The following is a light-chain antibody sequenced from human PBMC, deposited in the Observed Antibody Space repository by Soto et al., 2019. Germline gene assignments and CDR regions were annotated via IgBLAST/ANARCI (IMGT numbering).Light chain of an antibody. Sequence: QSVLTQSPSASGTPGQRVTISCSGSASTIGRNYVYWYQQLPGTAPKLLIYRNSQRPSGVTDRFSVSKSGTSASLAIFGLRSEDEADYYCAAWEDNLSGFYVFGDGTKVIVL. CDR2: RNS. V-gene: IGLV1-47*01. J-gene: IGLJ1*01. CDR1: ASTIGRNY. CDR3: AAWEDNLSGFYV.